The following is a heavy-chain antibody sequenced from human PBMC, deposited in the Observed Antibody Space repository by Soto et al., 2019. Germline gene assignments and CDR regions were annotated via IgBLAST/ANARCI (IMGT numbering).Heavy chain of an antibody. CDR2: INQDGSEK. J-gene: IGHJ4*02. D-gene: IGHD6-19*01. CDR1: GFVFRSYW. CDR3: ARDGVAAGLYLDN. V-gene: IGHV3-7*01. Sequence: GGSLRLSCAASGFVFRSYWMSWVRQAPGKGLEWVANINQDGSEKYYVDSVRGRFIISRDNAENSLYLQMNSLRAEDTALYYCARDGVAAGLYLDNWGQGTPVTVSS.